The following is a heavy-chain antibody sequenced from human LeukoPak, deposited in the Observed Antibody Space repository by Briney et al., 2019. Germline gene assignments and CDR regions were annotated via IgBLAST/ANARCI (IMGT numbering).Heavy chain of an antibody. V-gene: IGHV4-38-2*01. CDR3: ARPLGGFLEWLLPFDY. CDR1: GSSISSGYY. D-gene: IGHD3-3*01. Sequence: SETLSLTCAVSGSSISSGYYWGWIRQPPGKGLEWIGSIYHGGTTYYNPSLKSRVTISVDTSKNQFSLKLSSVTAADTAVYYCARPLGGFLEWLLPFDYWGQGTLVTVSS. CDR2: IYHGGTT. J-gene: IGHJ4*02.